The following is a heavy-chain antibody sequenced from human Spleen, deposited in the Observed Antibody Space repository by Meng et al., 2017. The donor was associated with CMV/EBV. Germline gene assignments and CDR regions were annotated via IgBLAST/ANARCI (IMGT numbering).Heavy chain of an antibody. CDR1: FSSYA. CDR2: ISGSGGST. D-gene: IGHD3-9*01. V-gene: IGHV3-23*01. Sequence: FSSYAMSWVRQAPGKGLEWVSAISGSGGSTYYADSVKGRFTISRDNSKNTLYLQMNSLRAEDTALYYCAKDFYYDILTGYYTDAFDIWGQGTMVTVSS. CDR3: AKDFYYDILTGYYTDAFDI. J-gene: IGHJ3*02.